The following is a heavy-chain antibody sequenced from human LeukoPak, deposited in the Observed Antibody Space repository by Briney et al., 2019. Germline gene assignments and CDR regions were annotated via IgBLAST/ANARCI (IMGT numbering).Heavy chain of an antibody. Sequence: SETLSLTCAVYGGSFSGYYWSWIRQPPGKGLEWIGEINHSGSTNYNPSLKSRVTISVDTSKNQFSLKLSSVTAADTAVYYCARRRYDILTGYYNTAGRGAFDIWGQGTMVTVSS. CDR2: INHSGST. D-gene: IGHD3-9*01. J-gene: IGHJ3*02. V-gene: IGHV4-34*01. CDR3: ARRRYDILTGYYNTAGRGAFDI. CDR1: GGSFSGYY.